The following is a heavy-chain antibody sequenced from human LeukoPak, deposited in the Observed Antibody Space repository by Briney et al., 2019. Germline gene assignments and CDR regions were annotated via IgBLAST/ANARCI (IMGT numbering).Heavy chain of an antibody. CDR3: ARILRRHGTTFDY. V-gene: IGHV1-46*01. CDR2: INPSGGST. CDR1: GYTFSSFY. J-gene: IGHJ4*02. Sequence: ASVNVSCKAVGYTFSSFYIHWVRQAPRQGLEWMGLINPSGGSTTFAERFQGRVAMTTDRSTDTVYMELRSLKSEDTAFYYCARILRRHGTTFDYRGQGTLVTVSS. D-gene: IGHD2/OR15-2a*01.